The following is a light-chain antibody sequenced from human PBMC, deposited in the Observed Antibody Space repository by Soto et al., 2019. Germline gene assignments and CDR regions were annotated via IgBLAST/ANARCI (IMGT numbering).Light chain of an antibody. J-gene: IGKJ3*01. V-gene: IGKV3-11*01. Sequence: EIVLTQSPATLSLSPGERATLSCRASQSVGNYLAWYQQKPGRSPRLLIYDASNRSTGIPARFSGSGSGTDFPLHISSLEPEDFAVYYCQQRTTWPPFTFGPGTKVDIK. CDR3: QQRTTWPPFT. CDR2: DAS. CDR1: QSVGNY.